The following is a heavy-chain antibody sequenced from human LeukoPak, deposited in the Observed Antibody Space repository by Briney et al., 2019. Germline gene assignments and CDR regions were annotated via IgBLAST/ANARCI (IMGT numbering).Heavy chain of an antibody. CDR1: GGSISSSSYY. V-gene: IGHV4-39*07. CDR2: IYYSGST. CDR3: ARSRSSWASIDY. J-gene: IGHJ4*02. Sequence: SETLSLTCTVSGGSISSSSYYWGWIRQPPGKGLEWIGSIYYSGSTNYNPSLKSRVTMSVDTSKNQFSLKLSSVTAADTAVYYCARSRSSWASIDYWGQGTLVTVSS. D-gene: IGHD6-13*01.